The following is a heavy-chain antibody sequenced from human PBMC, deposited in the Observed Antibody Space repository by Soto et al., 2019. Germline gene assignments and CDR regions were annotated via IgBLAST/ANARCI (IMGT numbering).Heavy chain of an antibody. CDR1: GFTFSSYG. CDR3: AKDSVVVPAAILGYYYGMDV. Sequence: QVQLVESGGGVVQPGRSLRLSCAASGFTFSSYGMHWVRQAPGKGLEWVAGISYDGSNKYYADSVKGRFTISRDNSKNTLYLQMNSLRAEDTAVYYCAKDSVVVPAAILGYYYGMDVWGQGTTVTVSS. D-gene: IGHD2-2*01. CDR2: ISYDGSNK. V-gene: IGHV3-30*18. J-gene: IGHJ6*02.